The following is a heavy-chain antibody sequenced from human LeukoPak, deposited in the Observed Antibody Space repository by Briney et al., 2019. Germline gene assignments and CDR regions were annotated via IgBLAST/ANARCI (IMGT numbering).Heavy chain of an antibody. CDR2: IYYSGST. Sequence: SETLSLTCTVSGGSISSYHWSWIRQPPGKGLEWIGYIYYSGSTNYKPSLKSRVTISVDTSKNQFSLKPRSVTAADTAVYYCARVPKGSGYFDYWGQGTLVTVSS. V-gene: IGHV4-59*01. CDR1: GGSISSYH. CDR3: ARVPKGSGYFDY. J-gene: IGHJ4*02. D-gene: IGHD3-10*01.